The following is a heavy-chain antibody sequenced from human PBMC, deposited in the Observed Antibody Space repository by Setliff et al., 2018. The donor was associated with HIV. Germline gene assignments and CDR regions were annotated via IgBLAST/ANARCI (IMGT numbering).Heavy chain of an antibody. CDR3: ARDAGYSGSAWNY. J-gene: IGHJ4*02. CDR2: IIPSLGTA. V-gene: IGHV1-69*13. D-gene: IGHD5-12*01. Sequence: SVKVSCKSSGDTFTGYTITWVRQAPGQGLEWMGGIIPSLGTANYAQRFKGRVTFTADASTSTVYMELSSLRSEDTAMYYCARDAGYSGSAWNYWGQGTLITVSS. CDR1: GDTFTGYT.